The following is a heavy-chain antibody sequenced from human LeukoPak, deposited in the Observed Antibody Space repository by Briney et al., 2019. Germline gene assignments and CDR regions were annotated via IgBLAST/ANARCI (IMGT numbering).Heavy chain of an antibody. Sequence: GGSLRLSCAASAFRFSSHEMNWVRQAPGKGLEWVSYISRSGSTIYYADSVKGRFTISRDNAKNSLYLQMNSLRAEDTAVYYCARDRPAAGTSGDYYYYYMDVWGKGTTVTVSS. CDR3: ARDRPAAGTSGDYYYYYMDV. CDR1: AFRFSSHE. J-gene: IGHJ6*03. V-gene: IGHV3-48*03. CDR2: ISRSGSTI. D-gene: IGHD6-13*01.